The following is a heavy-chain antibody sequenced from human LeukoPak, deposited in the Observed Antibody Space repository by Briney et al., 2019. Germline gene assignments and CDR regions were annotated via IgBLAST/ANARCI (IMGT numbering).Heavy chain of an antibody. D-gene: IGHD3-3*01. CDR1: GFTFSSYA. V-gene: IGHV3-23*01. J-gene: IGHJ4*02. CDR2: ISGSGGST. CDR3: AKDRIDFWSGYDAFDY. Sequence: PGGSLRLSCAASGFTFSSYAMRWVRQAPGKGLEWVSAISGSGGSTYCADSVKGRFTISRDNSKNTLYLQMNSLRAEDTAVYYCAKDRIDFWSGYDAFDYWGQGTLVTVSS.